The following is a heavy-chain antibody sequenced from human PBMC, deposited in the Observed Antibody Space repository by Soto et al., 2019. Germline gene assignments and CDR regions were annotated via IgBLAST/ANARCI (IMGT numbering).Heavy chain of an antibody. J-gene: IGHJ4*02. V-gene: IGHV1-46*01. D-gene: IGHD2-21*02. CDR2: VNPSGGHT. CDR1: GDTFTDYY. Sequence: QVQLMQSGAEVKKPGASVKVSCKASGDTFTDYYIHWVRQAPGQGLEWMGTVNPSGGHTTYAQHFLGRVTMTRDTSTSTLSMELTSLTAADTAIYYCARGGHVVVVTAALDYWGQGTLVTVSS. CDR3: ARGGHVVVVTAALDY.